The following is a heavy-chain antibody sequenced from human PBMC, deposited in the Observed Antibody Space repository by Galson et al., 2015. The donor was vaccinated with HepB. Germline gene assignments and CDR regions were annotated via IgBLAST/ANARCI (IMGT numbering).Heavy chain of an antibody. Sequence: SVKVSCKASGGTFSSYAISWVRQAPGQGLEWMGRIIPILGIANYAQKFQGRVTITADKSTSTAYMELSSLRSEDTAVYYCAREKHDSSGYYPRFDYWGQGTLVTVSS. CDR1: GGTFSSYA. CDR3: AREKHDSSGYYPRFDY. D-gene: IGHD3-22*01. V-gene: IGHV1-69*04. CDR2: IIPILGIA. J-gene: IGHJ4*02.